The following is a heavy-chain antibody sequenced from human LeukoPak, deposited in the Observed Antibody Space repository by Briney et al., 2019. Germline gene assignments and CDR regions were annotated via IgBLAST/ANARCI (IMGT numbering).Heavy chain of an antibody. D-gene: IGHD1-26*01. J-gene: IGHJ3*02. Sequence: SETLSLTCTVSGGSISSGSYYWSWIRQPAGKGLEWIGRIYTSGSTNYNPSLKSRVTTSVDTSKNQFSLKLSSVTAADTAVYYCARVEGGSYFLGAFDIWGQGTMVTVSS. CDR3: ARVEGGSYFLGAFDI. CDR2: IYTSGST. CDR1: GGSISSGSYY. V-gene: IGHV4-61*02.